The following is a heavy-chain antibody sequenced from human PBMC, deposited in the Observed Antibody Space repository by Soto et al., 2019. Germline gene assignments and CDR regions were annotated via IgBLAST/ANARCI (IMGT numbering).Heavy chain of an antibody. CDR1: GYTFTSYG. J-gene: IGHJ6*02. CDR3: ARVRDFWSGFRLDV. CDR2: ISAYNGNT. V-gene: IGHV1-18*04. D-gene: IGHD3-3*01. Sequence: ASVKVSCKASGYTFTSYGISWMRQAPGQGLEWMGWISAYNGNTNYAQKLQGRVTMTTDASTSTAYMELRSLRSDDTAVYYCARVRDFWSGFRLDVWGQGTTVTVSS.